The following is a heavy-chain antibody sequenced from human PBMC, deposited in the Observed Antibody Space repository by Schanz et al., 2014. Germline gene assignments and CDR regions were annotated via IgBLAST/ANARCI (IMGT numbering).Heavy chain of an antibody. J-gene: IGHJ4*02. D-gene: IGHD3-9*01. V-gene: IGHV3-48*01. CDR3: AKQIHYDILTVTRN. CDR2: ISSSGTTI. Sequence: EADLVESGGGLIQPGGSLRLSCTASGFAFSSYSMNWVRQAPGKGLEWVSYISSSGTTIYYADSVKGRFTISRDNAKNSLFLQMNSLRVEDTAVYYCAKQIHYDILTVTRNWGQGTLVTVSS. CDR1: GFAFSSYS.